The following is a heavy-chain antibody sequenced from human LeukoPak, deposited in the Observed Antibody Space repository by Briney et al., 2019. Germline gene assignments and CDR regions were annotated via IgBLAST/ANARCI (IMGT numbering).Heavy chain of an antibody. CDR3: ARGRSSSWRWFDP. D-gene: IGHD6-13*01. V-gene: IGHV4-34*01. CDR2: INHSGST. J-gene: IGHJ5*02. CDR1: GGSFSGYY. Sequence: SEPLSLTCAVYGGSFSGYYWSWIRQPPGKGLEWIGEINHSGSTNYNPSLKSRVTISVDTSKNQFSLKLSSVTAADTAVYYCARGRSSSWRWFDPWGQGTLVTVSS.